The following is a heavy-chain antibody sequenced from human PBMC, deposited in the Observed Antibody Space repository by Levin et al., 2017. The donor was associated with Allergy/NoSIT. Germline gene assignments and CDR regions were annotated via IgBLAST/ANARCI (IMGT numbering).Heavy chain of an antibody. CDR2: IYYSGST. D-gene: IGHD6-13*01. CDR1: GGSISSYY. CDR3: ARAVAYSSNFDY. Sequence: SETLSLTCTVSGGSISSYYWSWIRQPPGKGLEWIGYIYYSGSTNYNPSLKSRVTISVDTSKNQFSLKLSSVTAADTAVYYCARAVAYSSNFDYWGQGTPVTGSS. J-gene: IGHJ4*02. V-gene: IGHV4-59*01.